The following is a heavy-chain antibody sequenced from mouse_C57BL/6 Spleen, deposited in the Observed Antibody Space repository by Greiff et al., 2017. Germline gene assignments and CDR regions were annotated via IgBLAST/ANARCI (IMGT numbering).Heavy chain of an antibody. CDR3: EINGGNHSYYDAMDD. D-gene: IGHD1-1*02. Sequence: QVQLQQPVAELVKPGASVKVSCKASGYTFTSYWMHWVKQRPGQGLAWIGRIHPSDSDTNYNQKFKGKATLTVDKSSSTAYMQLSSLTSEDSAVXYCEINGGNHSYYDAMDDWGQGTSVTVSS. CDR1: GYTFTSYW. J-gene: IGHJ4*01. V-gene: IGHV1-74*01. CDR2: IHPSDSDT.